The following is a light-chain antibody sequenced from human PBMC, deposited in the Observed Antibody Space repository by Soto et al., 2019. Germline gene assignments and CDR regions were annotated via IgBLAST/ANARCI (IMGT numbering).Light chain of an antibody. J-gene: IGKJ1*01. CDR2: GAS. V-gene: IGKV3-11*01. Sequence: EIVLTQSPGTLSLSPGEGTTLSCRASQSISRYLAWYQQKPGQAPRLLIYGASTRATGIPARFSGSGSGTDFTLTISSLEPEDFAVYYCQQRSNWPRGTFGQGTKVDIK. CDR3: QQRSNWPRGT. CDR1: QSISRY.